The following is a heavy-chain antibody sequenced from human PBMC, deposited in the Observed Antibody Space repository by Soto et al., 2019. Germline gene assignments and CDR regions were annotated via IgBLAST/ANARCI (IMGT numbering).Heavy chain of an antibody. D-gene: IGHD3-3*02. V-gene: IGHV4-4*02. CDR1: GGSISSSNW. J-gene: IGHJ3*02. Sequence: QVQLQESGPGLVKPSGTLSLTCAVSGGSISSSNWWSWVRQPPGKGLEWIGEIYHSGSTNYNPSLKRRVTLSVDKSKNQFPLKLSSVPAADTAVYYCARVLGNDAFDIWGQGTVVTVSS. CDR2: IYHSGST. CDR3: ARVLGNDAFDI.